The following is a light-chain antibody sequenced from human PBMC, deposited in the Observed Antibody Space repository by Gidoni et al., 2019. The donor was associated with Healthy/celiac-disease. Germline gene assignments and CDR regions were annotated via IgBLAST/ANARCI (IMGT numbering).Light chain of an antibody. V-gene: IGLV3-21*02. J-gene: IGLJ1*01. CDR1: NIGSKS. Sequence: SYVLTPPPSVSVAPGQTARITCGGNNIGSKSGHWYQQKPGQARVLVVYDDSDRPSGIPERFSGSNSGNTATLTISRVEAGDEADYYCQVWDSSSDHYVFGTGTKVTVL. CDR3: QVWDSSSDHYV. CDR2: DDS.